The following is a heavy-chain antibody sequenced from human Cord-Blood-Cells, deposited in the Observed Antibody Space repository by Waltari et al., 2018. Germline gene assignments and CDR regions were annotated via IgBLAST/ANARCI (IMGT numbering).Heavy chain of an antibody. D-gene: IGHD3-9*01. CDR3: TTDPQPPYYDILTGYLGY. Sequence: ELQLVESGGGLVQPGGSLRRSCAASGFTFSNAWMSWVCQAPGKGRGWVGRTKSKTDGGTTDYAAPVKGRFTISRDDSKNTLYLQMNSLKTEDTAVYYCTTDPQPPYYDILTGYLGYWGQGTLVTVSS. CDR2: TKSKTDGGTT. CDR1: GFTFSNAW. V-gene: IGHV3-15*01. J-gene: IGHJ4*02.